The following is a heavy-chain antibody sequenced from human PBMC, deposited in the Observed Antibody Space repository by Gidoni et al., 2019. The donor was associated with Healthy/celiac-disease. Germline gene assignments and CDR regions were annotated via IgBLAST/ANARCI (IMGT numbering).Heavy chain of an antibody. Sequence: QVQLVESGGGVVQPGRSRRLSCAASGFTFRSYGMHWVRQAPGKGLAWMAVISYDGSNKYYADSVKGRFTISRDNSKNTLYLQMNSLRAEDTAVYYCAKAYSSSWYSWYFDLWGRGTLVTVSS. J-gene: IGHJ2*01. CDR3: AKAYSSSWYSWYFDL. V-gene: IGHV3-30*18. CDR2: ISYDGSNK. D-gene: IGHD6-13*01. CDR1: GFTFRSYG.